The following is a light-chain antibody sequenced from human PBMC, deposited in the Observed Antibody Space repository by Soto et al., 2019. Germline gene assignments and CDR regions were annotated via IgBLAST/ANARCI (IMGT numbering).Light chain of an antibody. CDR2: DAS. CDR3: QQYNSYSWT. CDR1: QTITNW. Sequence: DIQMTQSPSTLSASVGDRVTITCRASQTITNWLAWYQRKPGKVPQLLIYDASNLGTGVPSRFSGSGSGTEFTLTISSLQPDDFATYYCQQYNSYSWTFGQGTKVDIK. J-gene: IGKJ1*01. V-gene: IGKV1-5*01.